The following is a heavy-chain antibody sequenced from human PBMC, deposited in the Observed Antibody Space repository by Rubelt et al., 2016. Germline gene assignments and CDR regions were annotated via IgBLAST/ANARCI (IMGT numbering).Heavy chain of an antibody. D-gene: IGHD1-14*01. CDR3: AKVLLNRVRVTLDI. CDR1: GFTFSNYA. CDR2: ISGSGGNT. Sequence: VQLLDSGGGLVQPGGSLRLSCATSGFTFSNYAMSWVRQAPGKGLEWVSAISGSGGNTYYVDFAKGRFTISRDNSKNTLYLQMNSLGAEDTAIYYFAKVLLNRVRVTLDIWGQGTLVTVSS. J-gene: IGHJ3*02. V-gene: IGHV3-23*01.